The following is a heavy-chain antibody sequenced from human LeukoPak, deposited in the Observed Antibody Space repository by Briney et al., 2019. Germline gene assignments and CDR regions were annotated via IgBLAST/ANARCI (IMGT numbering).Heavy chain of an antibody. CDR1: GFTSSSYA. CDR3: AKEVPVVVNKDQFDS. J-gene: IGHJ4*02. D-gene: IGHD2-2*01. Sequence: GGSLRLSCAASGFTSSSYAMSWVRQAPGKGLEWVSAISDSGGSTFYADSVKGRFTISRDNSKNTLYLQMNSLRAEDTAVYYCAKEVPVVVNKDQFDSWGQGTLVTVSS. CDR2: ISDSGGST. V-gene: IGHV3-23*01.